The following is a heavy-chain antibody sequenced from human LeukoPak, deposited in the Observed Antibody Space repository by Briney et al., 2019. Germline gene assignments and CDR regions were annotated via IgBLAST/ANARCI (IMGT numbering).Heavy chain of an antibody. CDR2: FDPEDGET. D-gene: IGHD3-10*01. V-gene: IGHV1-24*01. CDR3: AASQRLLVYFDY. J-gene: IGHJ4*02. CDR1: GYTLTELS. Sequence: GASVNVSCKVSGYTLTELSMHWVRQAPGKGLEWMGGFDPEDGETIYAQKFQGRVTMTEDTSTDTAYMELSSLRSEDTAVYYCAASQRLLVYFDYWGQGTLVTVSS.